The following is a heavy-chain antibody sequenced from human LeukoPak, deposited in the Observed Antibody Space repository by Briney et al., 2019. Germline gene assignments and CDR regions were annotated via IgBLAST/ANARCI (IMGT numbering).Heavy chain of an antibody. J-gene: IGHJ3*02. V-gene: IGHV3-20*04. CDR3: ARDGDYGWGAFDI. CDR2: INWNGGST. D-gene: IGHD4-17*01. Sequence: GGSLRLSCAASGFTFDDYGMSWVHQAPGKGLEWVSGINWNGGSTGYADSVKGRFTISRDNAKNSLYLQMNSLRAEDTASYYCARDGDYGWGAFDIWGQGTMVTVSS. CDR1: GFTFDDYG.